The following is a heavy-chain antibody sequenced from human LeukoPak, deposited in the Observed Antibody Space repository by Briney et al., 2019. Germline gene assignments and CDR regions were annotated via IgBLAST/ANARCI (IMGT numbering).Heavy chain of an antibody. CDR3: ASGVDTAMVPFDY. D-gene: IGHD5-18*01. CDR2: IKQDGSEK. V-gene: IGHV3-7*01. Sequence: GSLRLSCAASGFTFSSYWMSWVRQAPGKGLEWVANIKQDGSEKYYVDSVKGRFTISRDNAKNSLYLQMNSLRAEDTAVYYCASGVDTAMVPFDYWGQGTLVTVSS. CDR1: GFTFSSYW. J-gene: IGHJ4*02.